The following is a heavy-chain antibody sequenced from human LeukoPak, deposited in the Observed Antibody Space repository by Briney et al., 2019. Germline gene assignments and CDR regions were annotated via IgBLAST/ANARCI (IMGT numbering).Heavy chain of an antibody. D-gene: IGHD5-18*01. CDR2: ISSSGGST. Sequence: GWSLRLSCAASGFTFSSYAMSWVRQAPGKGLEWVSAISSSGGSTYYADSVMGRFTISRDNSKNTLYLQMNSLRAEDTAVYYCAKPVDTAMVTVGYWGQGTLVTVSS. CDR3: AKPVDTAMVTVGY. V-gene: IGHV3-23*01. CDR1: GFTFSSYA. J-gene: IGHJ4*02.